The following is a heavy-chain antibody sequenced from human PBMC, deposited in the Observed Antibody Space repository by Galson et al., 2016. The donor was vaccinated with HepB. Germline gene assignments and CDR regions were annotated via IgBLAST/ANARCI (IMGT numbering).Heavy chain of an antibody. V-gene: IGHV3-13*01. CDR2: LDTAGDA. CDR3: ARASHYHDTSGHYSYYYMDV. D-gene: IGHD3-22*01. Sequence: SLRLSCAASGFDLSSYDMHWVRQVIGKGLEWVSTLDTAGDAHYPGSVKGRFTVSREDAKNSFYLLLNNLRVGDTAVYYCARASHYHDTSGHYSYYYMDVWGKGTTVTVSS. J-gene: IGHJ6*03. CDR1: GFDLSSYD.